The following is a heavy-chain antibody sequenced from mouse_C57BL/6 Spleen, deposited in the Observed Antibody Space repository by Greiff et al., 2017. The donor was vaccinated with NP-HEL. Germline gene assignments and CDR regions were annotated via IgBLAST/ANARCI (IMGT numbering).Heavy chain of an antibody. D-gene: IGHD1-1*01. Sequence: QVQLQQPGAELVRPGTSVKLSCKASGYTFTSYWMHWVKQRPGQGLEWIGVIDPSDSYTNYNQKFKGKATLTVDTSASTAYMQLSSLTSEDSAVYYCARQGGSSYNWYFDVWGTGTTVTVSS. J-gene: IGHJ1*03. V-gene: IGHV1-59*01. CDR2: IDPSDSYT. CDR1: GYTFTSYW. CDR3: ARQGGSSYNWYFDV.